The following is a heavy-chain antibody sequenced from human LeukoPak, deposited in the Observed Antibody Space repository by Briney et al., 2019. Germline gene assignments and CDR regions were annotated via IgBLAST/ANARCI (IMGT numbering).Heavy chain of an antibody. CDR3: ARGELLNDSFDY. D-gene: IGHD1-1*01. CDR2: IYYSGST. J-gene: IGHJ4*02. Sequence: PSQTLSLTCTVSGGSISSGGYYWSWIRQHPGKGLEWIGYIYYSGSTYYNPSLKSRVTISVDTSKNQFSLKLSSVTAADTAMYYCARGELLNDSFDYWGQGTLVAVSS. V-gene: IGHV4-31*03. CDR1: GGSISSGGYY.